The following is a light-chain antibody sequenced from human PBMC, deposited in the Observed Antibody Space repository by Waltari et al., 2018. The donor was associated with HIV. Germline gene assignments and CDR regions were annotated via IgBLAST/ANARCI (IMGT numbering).Light chain of an antibody. Sequence: QSVLTQPPSASGTPGQGVTISCSGSNSNIRSNTVNWYQQLPGTAPKLLIYTNNQRPSGVPDRFSGSKSGTSASLAISRLQSEDEADYYCAAWDDSLNGVVFGGGTRLTVL. CDR2: TNN. CDR3: AAWDDSLNGVV. CDR1: NSNIRSNT. J-gene: IGLJ3*02. V-gene: IGLV1-44*01.